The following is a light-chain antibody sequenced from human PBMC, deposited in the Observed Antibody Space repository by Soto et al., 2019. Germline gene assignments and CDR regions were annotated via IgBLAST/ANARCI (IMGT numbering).Light chain of an antibody. J-gene: IGLJ2*01. CDR1: SSNIVSNY. CDR3: ATWDDSLSAVV. V-gene: IGLV1-51*01. CDR2: ENN. Sequence: QSALTQPPSLSAAPGQKVTITCSGSSSNIVSNYVSWYQHLPGTGPKFLIYENNKRAPGIPDRFSASKSGMSATLDITGLQTGDEARYYCATWDDSLSAVVFGGGTKLTVL.